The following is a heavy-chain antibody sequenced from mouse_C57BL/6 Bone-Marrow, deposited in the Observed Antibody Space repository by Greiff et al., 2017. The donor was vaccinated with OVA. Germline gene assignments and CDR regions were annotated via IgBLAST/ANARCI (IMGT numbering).Heavy chain of an antibody. D-gene: IGHD2-3*01. J-gene: IGHJ3*01. CDR3: ARPWGLLAWFAY. V-gene: IGHV5-6*01. Sequence: EVKLVESGGDLVKPGGSLKLSCAASGFTFSSYGMSWVRQTPDKRLEWVATISSGGSYTYYPDSVKGRFTISRDNAKNTLYLQMSSLKSEDTAMYYCARPWGLLAWFAYWGQGTLVTVSA. CDR2: ISSGGSYT. CDR1: GFTFSSYG.